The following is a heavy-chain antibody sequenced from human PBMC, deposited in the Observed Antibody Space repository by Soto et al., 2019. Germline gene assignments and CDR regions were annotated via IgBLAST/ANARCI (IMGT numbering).Heavy chain of an antibody. V-gene: IGHV4-59*01. Sequence: SETLSLTCTVSGGSISSYYWSWIRQPPGKGLEWIGYIYYSGSTNYNPPLKSRVTISVDTSKNQFSLKLSSVTAADTAVYYCARGGTGSGYYQYYYGMDVWGQGTTVTVSS. J-gene: IGHJ6*02. CDR2: IYYSGST. CDR3: ARGGTGSGYYQYYYGMDV. D-gene: IGHD3-22*01. CDR1: GGSISSYY.